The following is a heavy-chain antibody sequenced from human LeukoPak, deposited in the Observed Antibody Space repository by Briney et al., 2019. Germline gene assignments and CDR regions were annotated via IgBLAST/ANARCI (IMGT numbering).Heavy chain of an antibody. CDR1: GYTFTSYG. CDR2: ISANKGNT. V-gene: IGHV1-18*01. D-gene: IGHD2-2*01. CDR3: ARARYCRSSSCYGPEDDAFDI. Sequence: ASVKVSCKASGYTFTSYGITWVRQAPGQGLEWMGWISANKGNTNYAQKFQGRVTMTTDTSTRTAHMELRSLRFDDTAEYYCARARYCRSSSCYGPEDDAFDIWGQGTMVTVSS. J-gene: IGHJ3*02.